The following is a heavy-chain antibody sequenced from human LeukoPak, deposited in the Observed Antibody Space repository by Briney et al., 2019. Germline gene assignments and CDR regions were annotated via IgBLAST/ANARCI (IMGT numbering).Heavy chain of an antibody. D-gene: IGHD6-13*01. Sequence: GGSLRLSCAASGFTFSNYEMKWVRQAPGKGLEWVSYISSSGSTIYYADSVRGRFTISRDNAKNSLYLQMNSLRAEDTAVYYCARPQYSSTYQGLAYWGQGALVTVSS. CDR2: ISSSGSTI. CDR1: GFTFSNYE. V-gene: IGHV3-48*03. CDR3: ARPQYSSTYQGLAY. J-gene: IGHJ4*02.